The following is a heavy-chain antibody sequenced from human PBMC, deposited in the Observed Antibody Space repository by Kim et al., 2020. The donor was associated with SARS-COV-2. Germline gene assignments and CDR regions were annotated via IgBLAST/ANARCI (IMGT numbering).Heavy chain of an antibody. CDR1: GYTFTSYG. Sequence: ASVKVSCKASGYTFTSYGISWVRQAPGQGLEWMGCISAYNGNTKYAQKLQGRVTMTTDTSTSTAYMELRSLRSDDTAVYYCARRYSSSHTYYYYGMDVWGQGTTVTVSS. CDR2: ISAYNGNT. D-gene: IGHD6-6*01. CDR3: ARRYSSSHTYYYYGMDV. V-gene: IGHV1-18*01. J-gene: IGHJ6*02.